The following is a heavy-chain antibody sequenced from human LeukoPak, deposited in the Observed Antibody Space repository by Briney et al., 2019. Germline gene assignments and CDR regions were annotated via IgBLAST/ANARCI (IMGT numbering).Heavy chain of an antibody. CDR3: ARDQTYYDSSGLGY. CDR2: IYYSGST. J-gene: IGHJ4*02. CDR1: GGSISSYY. Sequence: SETLSLTCTVSGGSISSYYWSWIRQPPGKGLEWIGYIYYSGSTNYNPSLKSRVTISVDTSKNQFSLKRSSVTAADTAVYYCARDQTYYDSSGLGYWGQGTLVTVSS. D-gene: IGHD3-22*01. V-gene: IGHV4-59*01.